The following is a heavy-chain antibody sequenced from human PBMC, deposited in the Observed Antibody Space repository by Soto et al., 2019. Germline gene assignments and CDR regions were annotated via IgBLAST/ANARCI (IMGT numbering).Heavy chain of an antibody. Sequence: SETLSLTCTVSGASIIGHFWSWIRQPPGKGLEWIAYSYNSGSSYNPSLKSRVTVSVDTSKNQFSLKLSSVTAADTAVYYCARHHCNVWFDSWGQGTLVTVSS. CDR1: GASIIGHF. D-gene: IGHD2-15*01. J-gene: IGHJ5*01. CDR3: ARHHCNVWFDS. V-gene: IGHV4-59*08. CDR2: SYNSGS.